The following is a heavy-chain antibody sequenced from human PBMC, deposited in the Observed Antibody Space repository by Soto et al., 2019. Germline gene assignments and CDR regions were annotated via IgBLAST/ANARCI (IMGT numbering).Heavy chain of an antibody. CDR1: GFSFSDYG. J-gene: IGHJ6*02. V-gene: IGHV3-33*01. D-gene: IGHD6-13*01. CDR2: IWFDASHE. Sequence: GGSLRLSCAASGFSFSDYGMHWVRQAPGKGLEWMTIIWFDASHEYYADSVKGRFTISRDNSNNTLYLQLNSLTGDDTAVYFCARDQGRATADGPLGNGLDVWGQGTAVTVSS. CDR3: ARDQGRATADGPLGNGLDV.